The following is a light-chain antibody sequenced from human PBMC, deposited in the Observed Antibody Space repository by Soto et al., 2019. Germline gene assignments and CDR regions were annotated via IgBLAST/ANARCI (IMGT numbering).Light chain of an antibody. V-gene: IGLV2-14*03. CDR2: DVT. Sequence: QSALTQPASVSGSPGQSITISCIGTSSDVGAFNYVSWYQHHPGKAPKLIIYDVTDRPSGVSNRFSASKSDNTASLTISGLQAEDEADYYCSSYTTRNTEAFGTGTKVTVL. J-gene: IGLJ1*01. CDR1: SSDVGAFNY. CDR3: SSYTTRNTEA.